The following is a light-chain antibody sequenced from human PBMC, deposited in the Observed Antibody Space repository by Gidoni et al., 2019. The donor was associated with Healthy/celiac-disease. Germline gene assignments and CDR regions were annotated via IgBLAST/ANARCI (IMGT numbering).Light chain of an antibody. Sequence: DIVMTQSPLSLPVTPGEPASISCRSSQSLLHSNGYNYLDWYLQKPGQSPQLLIYLGSNRASGVPDRFSGSGSGTDFTLKISRVEAEDVGVYYCMQDLQTPPGFXPXTKVDIK. CDR3: MQDLQTPPG. CDR2: LGS. J-gene: IGKJ3*01. V-gene: IGKV2-28*01. CDR1: QSLLHSNGYNY.